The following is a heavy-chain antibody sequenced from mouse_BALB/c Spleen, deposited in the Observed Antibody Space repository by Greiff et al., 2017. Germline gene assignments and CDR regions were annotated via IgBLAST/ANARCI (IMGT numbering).Heavy chain of an antibody. CDR1: GFTFSSYT. Sequence: EVQRVESGGGLVKPGGSLKLSCAASGFTFSSYTMSWVRQTPEKRLEWVATISSGGSYTYYPDSVKGRFTISRDNAKNTLYLQMSSLKSEDTAMYYCTREVNRYEAMDYWGQGTSVTVSS. V-gene: IGHV5-6-4*01. CDR2: ISSGGSYT. J-gene: IGHJ4*01. D-gene: IGHD2-14*01. CDR3: TREVNRYEAMDY.